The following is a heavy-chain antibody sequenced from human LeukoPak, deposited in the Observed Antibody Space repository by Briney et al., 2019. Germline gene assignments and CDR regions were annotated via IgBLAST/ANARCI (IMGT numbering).Heavy chain of an antibody. J-gene: IGHJ4*02. CDR2: ISPSDSNT. Sequence: GESLKISCKGSGYSFTTYWIGWVRQMPGKGLEWMGIISPSDSNTMYSPSLQGQVTISADKSISTAYLQWSSLKASDTAIHYCARPSHGSGSQIDYWGQGTLVTVSS. V-gene: IGHV5-51*01. CDR3: ARPSHGSGSQIDY. CDR1: GYSFTTYW. D-gene: IGHD3-10*01.